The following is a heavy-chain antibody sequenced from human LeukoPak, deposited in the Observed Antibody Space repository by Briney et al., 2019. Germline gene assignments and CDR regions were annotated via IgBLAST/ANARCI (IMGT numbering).Heavy chain of an antibody. CDR2: INSRGDKT. J-gene: IGHJ4*02. V-gene: IGHV3-23*01. Sequence: GGSLRLSCAAAGFTFGSSAMSWVRQAPGKGLEWVSGINSRGDKTYYADSVKGRFTISRDNSKNTLYLLMNSLRAEDTAVYYCARDRPTGASRLFVVQWGQGTLVTVSS. CDR1: GFTFGSSA. CDR3: ARDRPTGASRLFVVQ. D-gene: IGHD3-3*01.